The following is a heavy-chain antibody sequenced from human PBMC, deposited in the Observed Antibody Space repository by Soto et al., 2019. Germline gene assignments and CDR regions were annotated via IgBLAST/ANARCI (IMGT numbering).Heavy chain of an antibody. Sequence: EVQMVESGGGLVKPGGSLRLSCAVSGFSFRDAWMNWVRQAPGKGLEWVGRIKSRAAGGAIDYAAPVKGRFTISRDDSEDTLYLQINSLKTEDTAMYYCTTDGSFGGVVVAFHLWGQGTMLSVSS. CDR1: GFSFRDAW. V-gene: IGHV3-15*07. D-gene: IGHD3-10*01. CDR3: TTDGSFGGVVVAFHL. CDR2: IKSRAAGGAI. J-gene: IGHJ3*01.